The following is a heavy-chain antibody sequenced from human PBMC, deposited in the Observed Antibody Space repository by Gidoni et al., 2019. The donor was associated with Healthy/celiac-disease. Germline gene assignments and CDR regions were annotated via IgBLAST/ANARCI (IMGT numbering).Heavy chain of an antibody. J-gene: IGHJ4*02. CDR3: AKVRSPFYDILTGHNPDFDY. V-gene: IGHV3-9*01. Sequence: SGVTCEDYAMHWDRQAPGKGLEWVSGISWHSGSIGYVDSGKGRFTISRDNSKNSLYLQMNSLRDEDTVLYYCAKVRSPFYDILTGHNPDFDYWGQGTLVTVSS. CDR2: ISWHSGSI. D-gene: IGHD3-9*01. CDR1: GVTCEDYA.